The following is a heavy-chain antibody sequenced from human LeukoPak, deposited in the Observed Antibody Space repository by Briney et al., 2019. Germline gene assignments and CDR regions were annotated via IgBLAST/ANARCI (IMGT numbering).Heavy chain of an antibody. J-gene: IGHJ4*02. V-gene: IGHV1-2*02. CDR2: INPNSGGT. CDR3: ARPSSEYDYVWGSYRYTYYFDY. Sequence: ASVKVSCKASGYTFTGYYMHWVRQAPRQGLEWMGWINPNSGGTNYAQKFQGRVTMTRDTSISTAYMELSRLRSDDTAVYYCARPSSEYDYVWGSYRYTYYFDYWGQGTLVTVSS. CDR1: GYTFTGYY. D-gene: IGHD3-16*02.